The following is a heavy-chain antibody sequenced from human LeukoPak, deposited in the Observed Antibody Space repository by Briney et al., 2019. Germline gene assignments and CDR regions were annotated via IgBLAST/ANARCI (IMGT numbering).Heavy chain of an antibody. J-gene: IGHJ4*02. CDR1: GYSISSGYY. V-gene: IGHV4-38-2*01. CDR2: IHHSGST. D-gene: IGHD3-22*01. Sequence: SETLSLTCAVSGYSISSGYYWGWIRQTPGKGLEWIGSIHHSGSTYHNPSLKSRVTILMDTSKNHFSLKLNSVTAADTAVYYCAGKYYYHSSGYFYVDYWGQGTLVTVSS. CDR3: AGKYYYHSSGYFYVDY.